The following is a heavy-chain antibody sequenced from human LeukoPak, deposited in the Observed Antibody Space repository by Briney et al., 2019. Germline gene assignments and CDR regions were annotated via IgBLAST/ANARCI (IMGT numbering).Heavy chain of an antibody. J-gene: IGHJ5*02. V-gene: IGHV3-30*18. CDR3: AKDPAVAGTGWFDP. D-gene: IGHD6-19*01. CDR1: GFTFSSYG. CDR2: ISYDGSNK. Sequence: GGSLRLSCAASGFTFSSYGMHWVRQAPGKGLEWVAVISYDGSNKYYADSVKGRFTISRDNSKNTLYLQMNSLRAEDTAVYYCAKDPAVAGTGWFDPWGQGTLVTVSS.